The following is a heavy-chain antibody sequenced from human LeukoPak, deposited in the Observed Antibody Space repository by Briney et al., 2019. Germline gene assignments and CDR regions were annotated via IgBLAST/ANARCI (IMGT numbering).Heavy chain of an antibody. V-gene: IGHV1-2*02. Sequence: ASVKVSCKASGYTFTDYYMHWVRQAPGQGLEWMGWINPNSGGTNYAQKFQGRVTMTRDTSISTAYMELSRLRSDDTAVYYCASSPAYSSSSEYYYYYMDVWGKGTTVTVSS. CDR1: GYTFTDYY. CDR3: ASSPAYSSSSEYYYYYMDV. D-gene: IGHD6-6*01. J-gene: IGHJ6*03. CDR2: INPNSGGT.